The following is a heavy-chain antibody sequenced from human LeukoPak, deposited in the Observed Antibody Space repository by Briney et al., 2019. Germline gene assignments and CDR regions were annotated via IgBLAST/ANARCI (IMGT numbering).Heavy chain of an antibody. CDR1: GFTFSNYV. CDR3: AKDRRYCSSTSCYNSGEIDY. V-gene: IGHV3-23*01. J-gene: IGHJ4*02. Sequence: PGGSLRLSRAASGFTFSNYVVSWVRQAPGKGLEWVSAISVSGGSTYYAESVKGRFTTSRDNSKNTLNLQMNSLRADDTAVYYCAKDRRYCSSTSCYNSGEIDYWGQGILVTVSS. CDR2: ISVSGGST. D-gene: IGHD2-2*02.